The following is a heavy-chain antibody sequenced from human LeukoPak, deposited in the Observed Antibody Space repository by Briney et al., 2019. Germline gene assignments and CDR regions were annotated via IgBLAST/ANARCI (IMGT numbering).Heavy chain of an antibody. CDR1: GGTFSSYA. Sequence: SSVKVSCKASGGTFSSYAISWVRQAPGQGLEWMGRIITILGIANYAQKFQGRVTITADKSTSTAYMELSSLGSEDTAVYYCAQSVGYSGYESAPYYYYGMDVWGQGTTVTVSS. CDR3: AQSVGYSGYESAPYYYYGMDV. D-gene: IGHD5-12*01. CDR2: IITILGIA. V-gene: IGHV1-69*04. J-gene: IGHJ6*02.